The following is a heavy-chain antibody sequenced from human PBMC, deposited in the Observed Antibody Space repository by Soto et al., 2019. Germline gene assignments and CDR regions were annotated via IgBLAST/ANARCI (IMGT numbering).Heavy chain of an antibody. V-gene: IGHV3-66*01. J-gene: IGHJ4*02. CDR1: GFTVSTNY. CDR2: IYSGGST. Sequence: EVQLVESGGGLVQPGGSLRLSCAASGFTVSTNYMNWVRQAPGKGLEWVSVIYSGGSTYYADSVKGRFTISRDNSKNPLVLQMTSLRVEDTAVYYCARGAPHHYFDYWGQGTLVTVSS. CDR3: ARGAPHHYFDY. D-gene: IGHD3-16*01.